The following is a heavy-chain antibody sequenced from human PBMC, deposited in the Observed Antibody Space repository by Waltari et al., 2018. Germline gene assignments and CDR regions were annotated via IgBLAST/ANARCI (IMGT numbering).Heavy chain of an antibody. V-gene: IGHV4-38-2*01. Sequence: QVQLQESGPGLVKPSETLSLTCAVSGYSISSGYYWGWIRQPPGKGLEWIGSIYHSGSTYYNPSLKSRVTISVDTSKNQFSLKLSSVTAADTAVYYCAREQQLSREDYWGQGTLVTVSS. D-gene: IGHD6-13*01. CDR3: AREQQLSREDY. CDR1: GYSISSGYY. J-gene: IGHJ4*02. CDR2: IYHSGST.